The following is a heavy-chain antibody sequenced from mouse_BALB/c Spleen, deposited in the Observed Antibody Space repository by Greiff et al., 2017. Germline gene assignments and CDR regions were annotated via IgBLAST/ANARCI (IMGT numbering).Heavy chain of an antibody. Sequence: EVKLMESGPELVKPGASVKISCKTSGYTFTEYTMHWVKQSHGKSLEWIGGINPNNGGTSYNQKFKGKATLTVDKSSSTAYMELRSLTSEDSAVYYCARRGYDYDGWFAYWGQGTLVTVSA. V-gene: IGHV1-18*01. J-gene: IGHJ3*01. CDR3: ARRGYDYDGWFAY. CDR2: INPNNGGT. D-gene: IGHD2-4*01. CDR1: GYTFTEYT.